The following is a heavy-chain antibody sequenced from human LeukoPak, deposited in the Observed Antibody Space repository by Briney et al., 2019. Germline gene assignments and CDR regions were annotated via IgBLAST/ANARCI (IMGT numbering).Heavy chain of an antibody. CDR2: ISSSGSTI. CDR3: AGCDFWSGYSY. D-gene: IGHD3-3*01. Sequence: PGGSLRLSCAASGFTVSSNYMSWVRQAPGKGLEWVSYISSSGSTIYYADSVKGRFTISRDNAKNSLYLQMNSLRAEDTAVYYCAGCDFWSGYSYWGQGTLVTVSS. J-gene: IGHJ4*02. CDR1: GFTVSSNY. V-gene: IGHV3-11*04.